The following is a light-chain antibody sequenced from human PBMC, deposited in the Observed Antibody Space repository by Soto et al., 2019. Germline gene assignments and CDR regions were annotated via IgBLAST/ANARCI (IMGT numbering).Light chain of an antibody. J-gene: IGKJ2*01. CDR1: QSVTSTY. Sequence: EIVLTQSPGTLSLSPGERATLSCRASQSVTSTYFAWYQQKPGQALRLLIYGATSRATGIPDRFSGSGSGTDFTLTIRRLEPEDFAVYYCQQYGSTPPTFGQGTKLEIK. CDR2: GAT. V-gene: IGKV3-20*01. CDR3: QQYGSTPPT.